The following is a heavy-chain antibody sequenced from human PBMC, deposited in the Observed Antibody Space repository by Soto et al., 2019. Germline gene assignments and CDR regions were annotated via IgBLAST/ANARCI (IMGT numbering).Heavy chain of an antibody. CDR2: INPSGGST. D-gene: IGHD6-13*01. J-gene: IGHJ5*02. CDR3: ARDRVAAAGTRWSDP. V-gene: IGHV1-46*01. Sequence: ASVKVSCKASGYTFTSYYMHWVRQAPGQGLEWMGIINPSGGSTSYAQKFQGRVTMTRDTSTSTVYMELSSLRSEDTAVYYCARDRVAAAGTRWSDPWGQGTLVTVSS. CDR1: GYTFTSYY.